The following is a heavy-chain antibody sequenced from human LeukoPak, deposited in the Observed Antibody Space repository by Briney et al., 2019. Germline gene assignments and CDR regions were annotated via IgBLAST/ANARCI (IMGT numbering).Heavy chain of an antibody. CDR2: ISSSGSTI. CDR3: AKEVTPNYSGFDAFDI. J-gene: IGHJ3*02. V-gene: IGHV3-48*03. CDR1: GFTFSAYE. D-gene: IGHD2-15*01. Sequence: VGSLRLSCAASGFTFSAYEMDWVRQAPGKGLEWISYISSSGSTIYHADSVKGRFTISRDDAENSLYLQMNSLRAEDTAVYYCAKEVTPNYSGFDAFDIWGQGTMVTVSS.